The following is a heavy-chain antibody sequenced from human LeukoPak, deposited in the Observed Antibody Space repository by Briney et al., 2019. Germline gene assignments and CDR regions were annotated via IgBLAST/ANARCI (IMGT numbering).Heavy chain of an antibody. D-gene: IGHD4-17*01. CDR3: ARHDAHGDYAMSDY. J-gene: IGHJ4*02. CDR1: GGSISSYY. Sequence: PSETLSLTCTVSGGSISSYYWSWLRQPPGKALEWIGYIYYSGSTNYNPSLKSRVTISVDTSKNQFSLKLSSVAAADTAVYYCARHDAHGDYAMSDYWGQGTLVTVSS. V-gene: IGHV4-59*08. CDR2: IYYSGST.